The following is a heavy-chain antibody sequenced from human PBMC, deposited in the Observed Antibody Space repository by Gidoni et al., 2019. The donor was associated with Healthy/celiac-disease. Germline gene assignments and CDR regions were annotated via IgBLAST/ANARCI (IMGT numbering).Heavy chain of an antibody. D-gene: IGHD3-10*01. CDR2: INHSGST. CDR3: ARETGSYYYGSGSYYAAFDI. Sequence: QVQLQQWGAGLLKPSETLSLTCAVYGGSFSGYYWSWIRQPPGKGLEWIGEINHSGSTNYNPSLKSRVTISVDTSKNQFSLKLSSVTAADTAVYYCARETGSYYYGSGSYYAAFDIWGQGTMVTVSS. V-gene: IGHV4-34*01. J-gene: IGHJ3*02. CDR1: GGSFSGYY.